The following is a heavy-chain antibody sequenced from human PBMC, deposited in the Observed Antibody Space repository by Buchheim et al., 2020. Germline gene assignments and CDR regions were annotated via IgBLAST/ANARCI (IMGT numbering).Heavy chain of an antibody. CDR1: GIGFRDSW. V-gene: IGHV3-15*01. Sequence: EVQLVESGGGSVQPGESLRLSCVVSGIGFRDSWMSWVRQAPGKGLEWVARMKSRNDGGTIDYIAPVKGRFTIARDDSTNTVYLQMNSLQTDDTGVYYCTTDPRFWGQGTL. CDR3: TTDPRF. J-gene: IGHJ4*02. CDR2: MKSRNDGGTI.